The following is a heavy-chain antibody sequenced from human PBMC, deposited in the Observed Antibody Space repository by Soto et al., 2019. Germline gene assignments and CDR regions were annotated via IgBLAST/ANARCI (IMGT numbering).Heavy chain of an antibody. J-gene: IGHJ3*02. CDR3: AHRHELGSFDI. D-gene: IGHD1-26*01. CDR2: IYWNDDK. V-gene: IGHV2-5*01. CDR1: GFSLSTRAVG. Sequence: QITLKESGPTLVKPTQTLTLTCTFSGFSLSTRAVGVGWIRQPPGKALDWLALIYWNDDKRYSPSLKNRLTITKDTSKNHVVLTMTNMDPVDTATYYCAHRHELGSFDIWGQGTKVTVSS.